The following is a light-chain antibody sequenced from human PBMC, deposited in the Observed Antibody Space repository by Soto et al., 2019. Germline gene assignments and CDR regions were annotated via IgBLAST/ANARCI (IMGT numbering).Light chain of an antibody. CDR1: QSVSSY. J-gene: IGKJ1*01. Sequence: EIVMTQSPATLSVSPGERATLSCRASQSVSSYFAWYQQKPGQAPRLLIYGASTSATGIPARFSGSGPGTACTHTISSLQPEDFAVYYCQQYNNWSPWTFGRGTKVEIK. V-gene: IGKV3-15*01. CDR3: QQYNNWSPWT. CDR2: GAS.